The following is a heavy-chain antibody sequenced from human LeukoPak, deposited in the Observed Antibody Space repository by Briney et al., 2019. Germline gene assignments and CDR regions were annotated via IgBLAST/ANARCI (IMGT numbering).Heavy chain of an antibody. J-gene: IGHJ4*02. CDR3: ARRSGSYSYLFDY. Sequence: SETLSLTCTVSGGSISSSSYYWGWIRQPPGKGLEWIGSIYYSGSTYYNPSLKSRVTISVDTSKNQFSLKLSPVTAADTAVYYCARRSGSYSYLFDYWGQGTLVTVSS. CDR2: IYYSGST. CDR1: GGSISSSSYY. D-gene: IGHD3-10*01. V-gene: IGHV4-39*01.